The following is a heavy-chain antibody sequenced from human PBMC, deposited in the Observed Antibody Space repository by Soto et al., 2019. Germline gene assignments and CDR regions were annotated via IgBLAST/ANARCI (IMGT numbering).Heavy chain of an antibody. V-gene: IGHV4-38-2*01. CDR2: IYHSGST. CDR1: GYSISSGYY. CDR3: ARAEPPIAVAGTTPSYYFDY. Sequence: KASETLSLTCAVSGYSISSGYYWGWIRQPPGKGLEWIGSIYHSGSTYYNPSLKSRVTISVDTSKNQFSLKLSSVTAADTAVYYCARAEPPIAVAGTTPSYYFDYWGQGTLVTVSS. J-gene: IGHJ4*02. D-gene: IGHD6-19*01.